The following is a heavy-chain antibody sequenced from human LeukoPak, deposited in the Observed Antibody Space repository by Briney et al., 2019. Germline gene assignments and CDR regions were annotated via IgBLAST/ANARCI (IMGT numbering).Heavy chain of an antibody. J-gene: IGHJ3*02. CDR1: GSSIGAYS. D-gene: IGHD5-24*01. Sequence: SETLSLTCTVSGSSIGAYSWSWIRQPPGKGLEWIGYIYTTGSTHYNPSLKSRVTMSLDRSKNQFSLRLTYVTAADTAVFYCARHRAEMATITDDAFDMWGRGTMVTVSS. V-gene: IGHV4-4*09. CDR3: ARHRAEMATITDDAFDM. CDR2: IYTTGST.